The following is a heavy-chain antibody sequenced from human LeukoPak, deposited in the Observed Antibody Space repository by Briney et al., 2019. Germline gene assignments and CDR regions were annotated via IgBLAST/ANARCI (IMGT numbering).Heavy chain of an antibody. J-gene: IGHJ4*02. V-gene: IGHV5-51*01. Sequence: GESLKISCKGSGYRFTSYWIGWVRQMPGKGLEWMGIIYPGDSDTRYSPSFQGQVTISADKSISTAYLQWSSLKASDTAMYYCARPRDTAMVLFDYWGQGTLVTVSS. CDR2: IYPGDSDT. D-gene: IGHD5-18*01. CDR3: ARPRDTAMVLFDY. CDR1: GYRFTSYW.